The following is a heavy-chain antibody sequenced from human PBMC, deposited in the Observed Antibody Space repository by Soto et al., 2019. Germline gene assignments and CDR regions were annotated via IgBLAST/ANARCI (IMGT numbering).Heavy chain of an antibody. V-gene: IGHV3-64*01. CDR1: GFTLSGYA. D-gene: IGHD6-6*01. CDR2: MSSNGVGT. CDR3: ARRARPDFYYMDV. Sequence: GGPLRLSCAASGFTLSGYAMDWVRQAPGKGLEYVSGMSSNGVGTYYANSVQGRFTISRDNSKSTVYLQMGSLRTEDMAVYYCARRARPDFYYMDVWGKGTTVTVA. J-gene: IGHJ6*03.